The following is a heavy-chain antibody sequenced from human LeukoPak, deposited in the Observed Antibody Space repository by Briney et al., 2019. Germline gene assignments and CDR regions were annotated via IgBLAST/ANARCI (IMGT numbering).Heavy chain of an antibody. Sequence: ASVKVSFTASGYTFTSYGISWVRQAPGQGLEWMGCISAYNGNTNYAQKLQGRVTMTTDTSTSTAYMGMSSLRSDDTGVYYCARDSGYSYESFDYWGQGTLVTVSS. J-gene: IGHJ4*02. D-gene: IGHD5-18*01. CDR2: ISAYNGNT. CDR3: ARDSGYSYESFDY. CDR1: GYTFTSYG. V-gene: IGHV1-18*01.